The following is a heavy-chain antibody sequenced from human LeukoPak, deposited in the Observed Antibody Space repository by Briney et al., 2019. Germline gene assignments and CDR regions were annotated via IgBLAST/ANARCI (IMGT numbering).Heavy chain of an antibody. CDR1: GGSISSPDYY. CDR2: IYYSGST. D-gene: IGHD3-10*01. J-gene: IGHJ4*02. CDR3: ARVLWFGEFYFDY. V-gene: IGHV4-30-4*08. Sequence: PSETLSLTCTVSGGSISSPDYYWSWVRQPPGKGLEWIGYIYYSGSTYYNPSLKSRVTISVDTSKNQFSLKLSSVTAADTAVYYCARVLWFGEFYFDYWGQGTLVTVSS.